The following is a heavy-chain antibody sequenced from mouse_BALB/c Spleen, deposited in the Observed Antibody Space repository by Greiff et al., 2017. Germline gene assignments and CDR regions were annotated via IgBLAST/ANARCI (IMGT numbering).Heavy chain of an antibody. J-gene: IGHJ4*01. D-gene: IGHD2-1*01. CDR2: INPSNGRT. CDR1: GYTFTSYW. CDR3: ARYEGNYNAMDY. V-gene: IGHV1S81*02. Sequence: QVQLQQPGAELVKPGASVKLSCKASGYTFTSYWMHWVKQRPGQGLEWIGEINPSNGRTNYNEKFKSKATLTVDKSSSTAYMQLSSLTSEDSAVYYCARYEGNYNAMDYWGQGTSVTVSS.